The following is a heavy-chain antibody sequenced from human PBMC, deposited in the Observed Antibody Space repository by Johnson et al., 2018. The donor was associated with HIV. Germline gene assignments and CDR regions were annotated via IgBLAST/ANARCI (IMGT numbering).Heavy chain of an antibody. D-gene: IGHD6-13*01. V-gene: IGHV3-64*01. CDR2: ISSNGGST. CDR3: ARGSSSWLHDAFDI. Sequence: VQLVESGGGLVQPGGSLRLSCVASGFTFSSYTLHWVRQAPGKGLEYVSAISSNGGSTYYANSVKGRFTISRDNSKNTLYLQMNSLRAEDTAVYYCARGSSSWLHDAFDIWGQGTMVTVSS. CDR1: GFTFSSYT. J-gene: IGHJ3*02.